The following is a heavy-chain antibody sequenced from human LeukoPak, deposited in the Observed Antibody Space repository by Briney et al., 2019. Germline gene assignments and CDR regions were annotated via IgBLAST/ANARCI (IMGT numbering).Heavy chain of an antibody. J-gene: IGHJ6*02. CDR2: IIPIFGTA. CDR1: GGTFSSYA. D-gene: IGHD3-22*01. CDR3: ARDGEYYYDDSLYYGMDV. V-gene: IGHV1-69*13. Sequence: SVKVSCKASGGTFSSYAISWVRQAPGQGLEWMGGIIPIFGTANYAQKFQGRVTITADESTSTAYMELSSLRSEDTAVYYCARDGEYYYDDSLYYGMDVWGQGTTVTVSS.